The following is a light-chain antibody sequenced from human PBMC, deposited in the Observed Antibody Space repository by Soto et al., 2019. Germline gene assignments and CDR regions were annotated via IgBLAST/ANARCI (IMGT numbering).Light chain of an antibody. CDR1: QSVRNS. V-gene: IGKV3-11*01. J-gene: IGKJ3*01. CDR3: QQRSNWPPEDT. Sequence: EIVLTQSPVTLSLSLGERATLSCRASQSVRNSLAWYQQKPGQAPRLLIYDASNRATGIPVRFSGSGSETDFTLTISSLEPEDFGVYYCQQRSNWPPEDTFGPGTKVDIK. CDR2: DAS.